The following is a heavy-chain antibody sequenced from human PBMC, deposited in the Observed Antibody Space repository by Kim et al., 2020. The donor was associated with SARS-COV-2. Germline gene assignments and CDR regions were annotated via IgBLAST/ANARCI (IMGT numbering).Heavy chain of an antibody. Sequence: GGSLRLSCAASGFTFSSYGMHWVRQAPGKGLAWLAVISYDGTNKYSADSVKGRFTISRDNSNNTLYLQINSLRAEDTAVYYCAKGRSQWLVVGGLDYWGQGTLVTGSS. CDR3: AKGRSQWLVVGGLDY. CDR2: ISYDGTNK. J-gene: IGHJ4*02. V-gene: IGHV3-30*18. D-gene: IGHD6-19*01. CDR1: GFTFSSYG.